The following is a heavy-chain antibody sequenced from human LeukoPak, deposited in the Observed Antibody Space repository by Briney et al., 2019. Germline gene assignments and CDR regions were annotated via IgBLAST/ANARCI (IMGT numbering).Heavy chain of an antibody. D-gene: IGHD3-10*01. J-gene: IGHJ4*02. CDR1: GYRFTSNW. CDR2: IYPGDSDT. Sequence: GEFLKISCKGSGYRFTSNWIGWVRQMPGKGLELMGIIYPGDSDTTYSPSFQGQVTISVDKSISTAYLQWSSLKASDTAMYYCARLTDYYADYWGQGTLVTFSS. CDR3: ARLTDYYADY. V-gene: IGHV5-51*01.